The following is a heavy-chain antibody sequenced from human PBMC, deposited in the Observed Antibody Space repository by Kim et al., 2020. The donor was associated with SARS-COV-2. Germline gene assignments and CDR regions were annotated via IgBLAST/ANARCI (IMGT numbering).Heavy chain of an antibody. CDR3: AKDSFPRVTGDGYYYYYYGMDV. Sequence: GGSLRLSCAASGFTFDDYTMHWVRQAPGKGLEWVSLIRWDGGSKYYADSVKGRFTISRDNSKNSLYLQMNSLRTEDTALYYCAKDSFPRVTGDGYYYYYYGMDVWGPGTTFTVS. CDR2: IRWDGGSK. V-gene: IGHV3-43*01. CDR1: GFTFDDYT. D-gene: IGHD7-27*01. J-gene: IGHJ6*02.